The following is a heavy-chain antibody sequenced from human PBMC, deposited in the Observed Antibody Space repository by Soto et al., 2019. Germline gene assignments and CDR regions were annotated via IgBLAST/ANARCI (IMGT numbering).Heavy chain of an antibody. CDR3: ARGPTAAYGDYVNLDY. CDR2: IIPIFGTA. CDR1: GGTFSSYA. Sequence: SVKVSCKASGGTFSSYAISWVRQAPGQGLEWMGGIIPIFGTANYAQKFQGRVTITADESTSTAYMELSSLRSEDTAVYYCARGPTAAYGDYVNLDYWGQGTLVTVSS. J-gene: IGHJ4*02. V-gene: IGHV1-69*13. D-gene: IGHD4-17*01.